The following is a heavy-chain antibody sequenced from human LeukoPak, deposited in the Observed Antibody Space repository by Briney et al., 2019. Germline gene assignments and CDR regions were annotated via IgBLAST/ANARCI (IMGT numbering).Heavy chain of an antibody. Sequence: SGPALVKPTQTLTLTCTFSGFSLSTDAMSVSWVRQPPGKALEWLARIDWDDDKYYSASLKTRLTISKDTSKHQVVLTMTNMDPVDTATYYCARRLYGSGSSNAFDIWGQGTMVTVSS. D-gene: IGHD3-10*01. J-gene: IGHJ3*02. CDR2: IDWDDDK. CDR3: ARRLYGSGSSNAFDI. V-gene: IGHV2-70*11. CDR1: GFSLSTDAMS.